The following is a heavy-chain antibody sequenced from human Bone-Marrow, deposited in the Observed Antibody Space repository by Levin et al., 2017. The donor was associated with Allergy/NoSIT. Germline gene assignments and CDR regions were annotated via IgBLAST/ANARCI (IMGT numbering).Heavy chain of an antibody. V-gene: IGHV3-7*03. CDR1: GFTFSSYW. CDR2: IKQDGSEK. J-gene: IGHJ6*03. Sequence: SCAASGFTFSSYWMSWVRQAPGKGLEWVANIKQDGSEKYYVDSVKGRFTISRDNAKNSLYLQMNSLRAEDTAVYYCARDRSYGDYDYYYMDVWGKGTTVTVSS. CDR3: ARDRSYGDYDYYYMDV. D-gene: IGHD4-17*01.